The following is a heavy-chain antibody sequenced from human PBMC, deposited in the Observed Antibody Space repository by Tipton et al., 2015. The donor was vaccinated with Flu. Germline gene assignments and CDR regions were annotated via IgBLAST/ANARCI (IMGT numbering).Heavy chain of an antibody. J-gene: IGHJ4*02. CDR3: AASATIPSFDY. CDR2: IYYSGST. D-gene: IGHD5-12*01. Sequence: TLSLTCTVSGGSISSYYWSWIRQPPGKGLEWIGYIYYSGSTNYNPSLKSRVTISVDTSKNQFSLKLSSVTAADTAVYYCAASATIPSFDYWGQGTLVTVSS. CDR1: GGSISSYY. V-gene: IGHV4-59*01.